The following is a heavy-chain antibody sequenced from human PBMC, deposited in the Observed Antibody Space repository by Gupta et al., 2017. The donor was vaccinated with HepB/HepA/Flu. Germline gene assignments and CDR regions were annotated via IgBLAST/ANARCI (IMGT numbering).Heavy chain of an antibody. CDR2: IIPILGIA. D-gene: IGHD3-10*01. Sequence: QVQLVQSGAEVKKPGSSVKVSCKASGGTFSSYAISWVRQAPGQGLEWMGRIIPILGIANYAQKFQGIVTITADKATSTAYMELSSLRSEDTAVYYCARAVDSLWPVDYWGQGTLVTVSS. J-gene: IGHJ4*02. V-gene: IGHV1-69*04. CDR1: GGTFSSYA. CDR3: ARAVDSLWPVDY.